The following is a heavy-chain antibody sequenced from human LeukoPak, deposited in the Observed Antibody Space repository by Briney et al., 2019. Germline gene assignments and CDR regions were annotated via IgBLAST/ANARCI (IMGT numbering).Heavy chain of an antibody. Sequence: GGSLRLSCAASGFTFSSSSMNWVRQAPGKGLEWVSSISSSSSYIYYADSVKGRFTISRDNAKNSLYLQMNSLRAEDTAVYYCARDRPFSGGHDYWGQGTLVTVSS. CDR3: ARDRPFSGGHDY. CDR2: ISSSSSYI. D-gene: IGHD2-15*01. V-gene: IGHV3-21*01. J-gene: IGHJ4*02. CDR1: GFTFSSSS.